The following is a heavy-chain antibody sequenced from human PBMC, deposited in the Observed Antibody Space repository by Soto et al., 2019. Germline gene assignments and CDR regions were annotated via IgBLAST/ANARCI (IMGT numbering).Heavy chain of an antibody. CDR2: INHSGST. CDR3: ARHKNDYGRFNWFDP. J-gene: IGHJ5*02. CDR1: GGSISSYY. D-gene: IGHD3-10*01. V-gene: IGHV4-59*08. Sequence: ETLSLTCTVSGGSISSYYWSWIRQPPGKGLEWIGEINHSGSTNYNPSLKSRVTISVDTSNNQFSLRLRSVTAADTAVYYCARHKNDYGRFNWFDPWGQGTPVTVSS.